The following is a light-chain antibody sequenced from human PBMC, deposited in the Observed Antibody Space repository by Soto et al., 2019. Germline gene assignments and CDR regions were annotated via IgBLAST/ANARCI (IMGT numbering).Light chain of an antibody. CDR1: ENIKNY. V-gene: IGKV1-39*01. J-gene: IGKJ1*01. Sequence: DIHVTQSPSSLPASLGDRVTITCRASENIKNYLIWAQQKPGKAPKLLIYGAPTLKTGVPSRFSGSGSGTDFTFTIGSLQPDDFATYYCAQIYSAQWTFGQGTRVDLK. CDR3: AQIYSAQWT. CDR2: GAP.